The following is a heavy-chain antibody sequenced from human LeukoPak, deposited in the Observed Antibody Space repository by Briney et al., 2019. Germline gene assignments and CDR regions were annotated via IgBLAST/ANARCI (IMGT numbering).Heavy chain of an antibody. V-gene: IGHV3-33*06. CDR1: EFTFSSYG. Sequence: GGSLRLSCAASEFTFSSYGMHWVRQAPSKGLEWVAVIWYDGSNEYYADSVKGRFTISRDNSKNTLYLQMSSLRAEDTAVYYCAKDIRTRVAAGFYFDYWGLGTLVTVSS. D-gene: IGHD6-13*01. CDR2: IWYDGSNE. J-gene: IGHJ4*02. CDR3: AKDIRTRVAAGFYFDY.